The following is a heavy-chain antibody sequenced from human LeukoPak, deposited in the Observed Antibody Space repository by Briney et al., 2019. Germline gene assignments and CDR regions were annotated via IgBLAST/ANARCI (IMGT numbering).Heavy chain of an antibody. CDR1: GFTFSSYS. J-gene: IGHJ4*02. CDR3: ARDNGFYFVAGTFDY. CDR2: ISYDGSNK. Sequence: PWRSLTLSCAASGFTFSSYSMHWVRQAPGKGLEWVGVISYDGSNKYYADSVKGRFTISRDNSNNTLYLQMNSLRAEDTAVYYCARDNGFYFVAGTFDYWGQGTLVTVSS. D-gene: IGHD6-19*01. V-gene: IGHV3-30*04.